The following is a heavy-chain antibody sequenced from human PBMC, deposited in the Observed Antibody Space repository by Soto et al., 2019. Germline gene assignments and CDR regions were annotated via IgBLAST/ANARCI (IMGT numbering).Heavy chain of an antibody. J-gene: IGHJ6*02. CDR2: INHSGST. V-gene: IGHV4-34*01. CDR3: ARDIVVVPAARGYYYYGMDV. Sequence: QVQLQQWGAGLLKPSETLSLTCAVYGGSFSGYYWSWIRQPPGKGLEWIGEINHSGSTNYNPSLKRRVTISVDTSKNQFSLKLSSVTAADTAVYYCARDIVVVPAARGYYYYGMDVWGQGTTVTVSS. CDR1: GGSFSGYY. D-gene: IGHD2-2*01.